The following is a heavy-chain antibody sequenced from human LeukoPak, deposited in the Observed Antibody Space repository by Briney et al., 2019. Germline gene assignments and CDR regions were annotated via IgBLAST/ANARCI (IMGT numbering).Heavy chain of an antibody. D-gene: IGHD4-23*01. CDR2: INGSGSNT. Sequence: GGSLRLSCAASGFTFSSYAMSWVRQAPGKGLEWVSAINGSGSNTYYADSVKGGFTISRDNSKDTLYLQMNSLRVEDTAVYYCAKFSPYGGNSYWGQGTLVTVSS. J-gene: IGHJ4*02. CDR1: GFTFSSYA. CDR3: AKFSPYGGNSY. V-gene: IGHV3-23*01.